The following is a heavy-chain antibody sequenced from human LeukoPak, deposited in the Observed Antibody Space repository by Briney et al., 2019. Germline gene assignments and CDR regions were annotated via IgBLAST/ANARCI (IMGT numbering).Heavy chain of an antibody. J-gene: IGHJ6*02. CDR2: IIPIFGTA. CDR3: ARDNGNSSSSRYYYYGMDV. CDR1: GGTFSSCA. D-gene: IGHD6-6*01. Sequence: SVKVSCKASGGTFSSCAISWVRQAPGQGLEWMGGIIPIFGTANYAQKFQGRVTITADESTSTAYMELSSLRSEDTAVYYCARDNGNSSSSRYYYYGMDVWGQGTTVTVSS. V-gene: IGHV1-69*13.